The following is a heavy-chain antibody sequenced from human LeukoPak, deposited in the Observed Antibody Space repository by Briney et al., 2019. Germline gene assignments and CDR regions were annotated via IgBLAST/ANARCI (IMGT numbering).Heavy chain of an antibody. Sequence: GRSLRLSCAASGFIFSSYSMNWVRQAPGKGLEWVSSISSSSSYIYYADSVKGRFTISRDNAKNSLYLQMNSLRAEDTAVYYCAREDGAAVAGSWYFDLWGRGTLVTVSS. D-gene: IGHD6-19*01. CDR1: GFIFSSYS. V-gene: IGHV3-21*01. CDR2: ISSSSSYI. CDR3: AREDGAAVAGSWYFDL. J-gene: IGHJ2*01.